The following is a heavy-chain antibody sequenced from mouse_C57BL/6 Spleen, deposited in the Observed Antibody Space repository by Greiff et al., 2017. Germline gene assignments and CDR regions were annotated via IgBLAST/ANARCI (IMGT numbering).Heavy chain of an antibody. CDR2: IDPDDGDT. V-gene: IGHV14-1*01. CDR3: TTVTAGVADYYAMDY. D-gene: IGHD1-1*01. J-gene: IGHJ4*01. Sequence: VQLKQSGAELVRPGASVKLSCTASGFTFTDYYMHWVKQRPGQGLEWIGRIDPDDGDTEYAPKFQGKATMTADTSSNTAYLQLSSLTSEDTAVYYCTTVTAGVADYYAMDYWGQGTSVTVSS. CDR1: GFTFTDYY.